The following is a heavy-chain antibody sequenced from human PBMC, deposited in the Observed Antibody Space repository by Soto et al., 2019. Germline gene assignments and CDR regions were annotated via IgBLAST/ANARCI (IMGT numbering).Heavy chain of an antibody. D-gene: IGHD1-7*01. CDR1: GFTFNNYY. Sequence: QVQLVESGGGLVKPGGSLRLSCAASGFTFNNYYLAWIRRAPGKGLEWVSYVSGSGSSVFYTDSLKGRFTMSRDNAKRSVYLHMNSLTVEDTAVYYCARWNYLGRSPGLDVWGKGTTVTVSS. CDR2: VSGSGSSV. CDR3: ARWNYLGRSPGLDV. J-gene: IGHJ6*04. V-gene: IGHV3-11*01.